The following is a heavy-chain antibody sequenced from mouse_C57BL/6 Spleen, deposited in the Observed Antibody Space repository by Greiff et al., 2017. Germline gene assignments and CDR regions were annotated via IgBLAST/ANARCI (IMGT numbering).Heavy chain of an antibody. CDR2: INPGSGGT. CDR3: AREGGLGEMDY. D-gene: IGHD3-3*01. Sequence: VKLQESGAELVRPGTSVKVSCKASGYAFTNYLIEWVKQRPGQGLEWIGVINPGSGGTNYNEKFKGKATLTADKSSSTAYMQLSSLTSEDSAVYFCAREGGLGEMDYWGQGTSVTVSS. V-gene: IGHV1-54*01. J-gene: IGHJ4*01. CDR1: GYAFTNYL.